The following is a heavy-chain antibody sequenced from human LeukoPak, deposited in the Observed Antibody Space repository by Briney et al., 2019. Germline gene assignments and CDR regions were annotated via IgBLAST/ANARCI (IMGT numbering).Heavy chain of an antibody. Sequence: SQTLSLTYTVSGGSISSGSYYWSWIRQPAGKGLEWIGRIYTSGSTNYNPSLKSRVTISVDTSKNQFSLKLSSVTAADTAVYYCASYTGNDAFDIWGQGTMVTVSS. CDR2: IYTSGST. V-gene: IGHV4-61*02. CDR3: ASYTGNDAFDI. D-gene: IGHD2-2*02. CDR1: GGSISSGSYY. J-gene: IGHJ3*02.